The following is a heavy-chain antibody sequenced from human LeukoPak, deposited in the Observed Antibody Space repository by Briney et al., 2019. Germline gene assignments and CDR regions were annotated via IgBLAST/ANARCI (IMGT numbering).Heavy chain of an antibody. CDR3: ATPYGDYGGMDV. CDR1: GYTFTGYY. Sequence: ASVKVSCKASGYTFTGYYMHWVRQAPGQGLEWMGWINPNSGGTNYAQKFQGRVTMTEDTSTDTAYMELSSLRSEDTGVYYCATPYGDYGGMDVWGQGTTVTVSS. J-gene: IGHJ6*02. D-gene: IGHD4-17*01. CDR2: INPNSGGT. V-gene: IGHV1-2*02.